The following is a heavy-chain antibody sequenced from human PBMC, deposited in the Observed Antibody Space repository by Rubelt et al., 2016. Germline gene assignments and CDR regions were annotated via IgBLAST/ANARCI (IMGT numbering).Heavy chain of an antibody. D-gene: IGHD6-13*01. Sequence: EVQLVESGGGLIQPGGSLRLSCAASGFTVSSHYMNWVRQAPGKGLEWVSTIYSAGNTYYADSVKGRFAISRDNSKNTLLLQMSSLRVEDTAVYYCARDGDIAAPMDVWGQGTTVTVSS. CDR3: ARDGDIAAPMDV. CDR1: GFTVSSHY. J-gene: IGHJ6*01. V-gene: IGHV3-53*01. CDR2: IYSAGNT.